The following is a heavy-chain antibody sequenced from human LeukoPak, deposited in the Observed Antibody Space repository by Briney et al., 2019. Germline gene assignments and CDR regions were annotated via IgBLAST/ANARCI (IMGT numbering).Heavy chain of an antibody. Sequence: GGSLRLSCVASGFTFRSNSINWVRQAPGKGLEWVSSISGSSTYIYYADSVKGRFTISRDNAKNSVFLQMNSLRAEDTAVYYCARGQLYSGSYVFDHWGQGILVTVSS. CDR3: ARGQLYSGSYVFDH. CDR1: GFTFRSNS. CDR2: ISGSSTYI. V-gene: IGHV3-21*01. J-gene: IGHJ4*02. D-gene: IGHD1-26*01.